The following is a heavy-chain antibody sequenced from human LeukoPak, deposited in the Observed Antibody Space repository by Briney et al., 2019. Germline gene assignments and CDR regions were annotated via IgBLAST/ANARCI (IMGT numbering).Heavy chain of an antibody. CDR1: GYTFTGYY. J-gene: IGHJ5*01. V-gene: IGHV1-2*02. D-gene: IGHD3-22*01. Sequence: ASVKVSCKASGYTFTGYYMHWVRQAPGQGLEWMGWINPNSGGTNYAQKFQGRVTMTRDTSISTAYMELSRLRSDDTAGYYCARGVVVVVAAKSNWFDPWGQGTPVTGSS. CDR2: INPNSGGT. CDR3: ARGVVVVVAAKSNWFDP.